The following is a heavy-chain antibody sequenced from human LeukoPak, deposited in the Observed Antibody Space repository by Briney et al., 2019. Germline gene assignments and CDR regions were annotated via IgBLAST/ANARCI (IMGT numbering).Heavy chain of an antibody. J-gene: IGHJ4*02. CDR1: GNSISSGDNY. CDR2: INHSGST. V-gene: IGHV4-30-4*08. D-gene: IGHD2-15*01. CDR3: ARGRGDIVVVVAAHHPTFDY. Sequence: PSQTLSLTCTVSGNSISSGDNYWSWIRQPPGKGLEWIGEINHSGSTNYNPSLKSRVTISVDTSKNQFSLKLSSVTAADTAVYYCARGRGDIVVVVAAHHPTFDYWGQGTLVTVSS.